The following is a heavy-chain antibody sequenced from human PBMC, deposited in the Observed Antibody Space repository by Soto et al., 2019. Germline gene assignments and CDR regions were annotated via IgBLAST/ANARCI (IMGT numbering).Heavy chain of an antibody. CDR2: IYQTGRT. V-gene: IGHV4-30-2*01. CDR1: GGSISTSDYS. D-gene: IGHD3-3*01. Sequence: QLQLQESGSGLVQPSQTLSLTCTASGGSISTSDYSWTWIRQPPGGGLEWIGSIYQTGRTYVIPSLKTRVTMSLDKSRHQFSLNPTSVTAAHTALYYCAREMTIFGVAPGGGVDVWGQGTTVTVSS. CDR3: AREMTIFGVAPGGGVDV. J-gene: IGHJ6*02.